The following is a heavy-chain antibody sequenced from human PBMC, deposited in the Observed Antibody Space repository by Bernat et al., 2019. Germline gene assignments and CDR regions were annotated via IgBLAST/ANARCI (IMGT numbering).Heavy chain of an antibody. CDR3: ARDSLGYCSGGSCYSVY. D-gene: IGHD2-15*01. CDR1: GFTFSSYE. V-gene: IGHV3-48*03. Sequence: EVQLVESGGGLVQPGGSLRLSCAASGFTFSSYEMNWVRQAPGKGLEWVSYISSSGSTRYYADSVKGRFTLSRDNAKNSLYLQMNSLRAEDTAVYYCARDSLGYCSGGSCYSVYWGQGTLVTVSS. J-gene: IGHJ4*02. CDR2: ISSSGSTR.